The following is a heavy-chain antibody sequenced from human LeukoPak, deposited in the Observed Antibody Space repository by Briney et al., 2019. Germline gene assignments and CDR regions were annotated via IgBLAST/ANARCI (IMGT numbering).Heavy chain of an antibody. J-gene: IGHJ4*02. CDR3: AKVRGNLNPLLDY. CDR1: GFTFSSYG. D-gene: IGHD3-10*01. Sequence: GRSLRLSCAASGFTFSSYGMHWVRQAPGKGLEWVAVISYDGSNKYYADSVKGRFTISRDNSKDTLYLQMNSLRAEDTAVYYCAKVRGNLNPLLDYWGQGTLVTVSS. V-gene: IGHV3-30*18. CDR2: ISYDGSNK.